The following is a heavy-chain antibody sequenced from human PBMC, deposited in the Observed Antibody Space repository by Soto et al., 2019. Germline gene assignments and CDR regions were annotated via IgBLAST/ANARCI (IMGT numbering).Heavy chain of an antibody. CDR1: GFTFGIYA. V-gene: IGHV3-23*01. CDR2: ASGSGGDT. J-gene: IGHJ3*02. CDR3: AKDQMGTFADAFDM. D-gene: IGHD3-16*01. Sequence: EVQLLESGGGLVQPGGSLRLSCAASGFTFGIYAMTWVRQAPGKGLEWVAAASGSGGDTYYADSLKGRFTISRDNSKNPLSLQMNSLSAEDTAMYYCAKDQMGTFADAFDMWGQGTMVIVSS.